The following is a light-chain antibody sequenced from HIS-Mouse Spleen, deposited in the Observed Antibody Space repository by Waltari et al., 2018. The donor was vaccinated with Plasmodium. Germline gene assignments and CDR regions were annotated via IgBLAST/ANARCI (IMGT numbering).Light chain of an antibody. CDR2: GAS. CDR1: QSVSSN. Sequence: EIVMTQSPATLPVSPGKRATLSCRASQSVSSNLAWYQQKPGQAPRLLIYGASTRATGIPARFSGSGSGTEFTLTISSLQSEDFAVYYCQQYNNWSFTFGPGTKVDIK. CDR3: QQYNNWSFT. V-gene: IGKV3-15*01. J-gene: IGKJ3*01.